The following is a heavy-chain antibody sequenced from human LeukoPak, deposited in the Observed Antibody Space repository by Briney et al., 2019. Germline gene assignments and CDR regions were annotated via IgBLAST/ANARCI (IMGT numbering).Heavy chain of an antibody. J-gene: IGHJ4*02. CDR3: ARDSVRDGYNPRDFDY. CDR2: ISSSGSTI. V-gene: IGHV3-48*03. D-gene: IGHD5-24*01. Sequence: PGGSLRLSCAASAFTFSSYEMNWVRQAPGKGLEWVSYISSSGSTIYYADSVKGRFTISRDNAKNSLYLQMNSLRAKDTAVYYCARDSVRDGYNPRDFDYWGQGTLVTVSS. CDR1: AFTFSSYE.